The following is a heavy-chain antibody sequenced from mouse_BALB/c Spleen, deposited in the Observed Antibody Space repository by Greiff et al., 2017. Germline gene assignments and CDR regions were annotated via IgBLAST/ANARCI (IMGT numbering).Heavy chain of an antibody. CDR3: ARSEYGNHYAMDY. CDR2: INPSTGYT. Sequence: VQLQESGAELAKPGASVKMSCKASGYTFTSYWMHWVKQRPGQGLEWIGYINPSTGYTEYNQKFKDKATLTADKSSSTAYMQLSSLTSEDSAVYYCARSEYGNHYAMDYWGQGTSVTVSS. CDR1: GYTFTSYW. D-gene: IGHD2-10*02. J-gene: IGHJ4*01. V-gene: IGHV1-7*01.